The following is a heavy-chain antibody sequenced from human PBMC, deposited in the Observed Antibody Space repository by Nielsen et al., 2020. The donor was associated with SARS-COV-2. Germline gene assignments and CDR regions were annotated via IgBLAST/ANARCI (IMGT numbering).Heavy chain of an antibody. CDR3: AREWTEAGDYGMGV. D-gene: IGHD6-13*01. CDR1: GIHFSSYS. V-gene: IGHV3-21*01. CDR2: ISSSSSYI. J-gene: IGHJ6*02. Sequence: SPKTPCAAPGIHFSSYSMHRVRQAPGKGLEWVSSISSSSSYIYYADSVKGRFTISRDNAKNSLYLQMNSLRAEDTAVYYCAREWTEAGDYGMGVWGQGTTVTVSS.